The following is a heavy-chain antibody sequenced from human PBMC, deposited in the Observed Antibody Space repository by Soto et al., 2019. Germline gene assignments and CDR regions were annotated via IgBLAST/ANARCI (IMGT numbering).Heavy chain of an antibody. D-gene: IGHD5-12*01. Sequence: GGSLRLSCAASGITLSNVWMSWVRQAPGKGLEWVGRIKTNVDGGTTDYAVSVKDRFTISRDDSKNTMYLQMNSLKSEDTAIYYCTTSSGQTRDYYYYYMDVWGKGTTVTVSS. CDR2: IKTNVDGGTT. CDR1: GITLSNVW. J-gene: IGHJ6*03. CDR3: TTSSGQTRDYYYYYMDV. V-gene: IGHV3-15*01.